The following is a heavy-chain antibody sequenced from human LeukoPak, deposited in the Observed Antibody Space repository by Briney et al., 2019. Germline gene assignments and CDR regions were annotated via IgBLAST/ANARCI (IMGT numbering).Heavy chain of an antibody. Sequence: GGSLRLSCATSGIKLSSHAMSWVRQAPGKGLEWVSLISGSGGHTYYGDSVKGRFTISRDNSKNTFYLQMNSLRADDTAVYYCAKGGEATMRDGYNYYYYYMEVWGKGTTVTVSS. V-gene: IGHV3-23*01. CDR2: ISGSGGHT. CDR3: AKGGEATMRDGYNYYYYYMEV. D-gene: IGHD5-24*01. CDR1: GIKLSSHA. J-gene: IGHJ6*03.